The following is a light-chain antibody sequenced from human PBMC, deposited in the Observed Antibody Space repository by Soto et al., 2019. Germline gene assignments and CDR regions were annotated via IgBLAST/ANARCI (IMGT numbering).Light chain of an antibody. Sequence: QSVLPQPASVSGSPGQSITISCTGTSSDVGSYNLVSWYQQHPGKAPKLMIYEVSKRPSGVSNRFSGSKSGNTASLTISGLQAEDEADYYCRSYAGSSTYVFGTGTQLTVL. CDR2: EVS. V-gene: IGLV2-23*02. CDR1: SSDVGSYNL. CDR3: RSYAGSSTYV. J-gene: IGLJ1*01.